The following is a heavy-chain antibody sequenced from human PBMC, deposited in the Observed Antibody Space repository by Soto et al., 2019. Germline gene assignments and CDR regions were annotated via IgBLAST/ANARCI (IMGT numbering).Heavy chain of an antibody. CDR1: GYTFTSYA. CDR3: ARSQLFGGGVFGDY. CDR2: INAGNGNT. Sequence: GASVKVSCKASGYTFTSYAMHWVRQAPGQRLEWMGWINAGNGNTKYSQKFQGRVTITRDTSASTAYMELSSLRSKDTAVYYCARSQLFGGGVFGDYWGQGTLVTVSS. D-gene: IGHD3-10*01. J-gene: IGHJ4*02. V-gene: IGHV1-3*01.